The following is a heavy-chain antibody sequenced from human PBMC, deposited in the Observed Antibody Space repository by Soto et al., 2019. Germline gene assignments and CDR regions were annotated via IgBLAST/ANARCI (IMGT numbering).Heavy chain of an antibody. CDR3: AREAF. CDR2: IKQDGSEQ. CDR1: GFTFSGYW. Sequence: GGSLRLSCAASGFTFSGYWMSWVRQAPGKGLEWVANIKQDGSEQFYVDSVKGRFTISRDNAKNSLYLQMNSLRAEDTAVYYCAREAFWGQGTTVTVSS. J-gene: IGHJ6*02. V-gene: IGHV3-7*05.